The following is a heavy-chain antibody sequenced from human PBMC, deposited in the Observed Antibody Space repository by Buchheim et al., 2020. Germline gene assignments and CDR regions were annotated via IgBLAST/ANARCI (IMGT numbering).Heavy chain of an antibody. CDR3: AQGRVQLWLRY. V-gene: IGHV4-34*01. D-gene: IGHD5-18*01. CDR2: INHSGST. Sequence: QVQLQQWGAGLLKPSETLSLTCAVHGGSFSGYYWSWIRQPPGKGLEWIGEINHSGSTNYNPSLKSRVTISVDTSKNQFSLKLSSVTAADTAVYYCAQGRVQLWLRYWGQGTL. J-gene: IGHJ4*02. CDR1: GGSFSGYY.